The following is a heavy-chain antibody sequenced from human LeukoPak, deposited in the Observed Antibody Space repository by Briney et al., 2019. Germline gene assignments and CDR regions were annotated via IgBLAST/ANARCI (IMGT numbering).Heavy chain of an antibody. CDR3: ARDLKYYVSGTYYTRQSNAMDV. CDR2: IWFDGAFQ. CDR1: GFSFSYYG. J-gene: IGHJ6*02. Sequence: GGSLRLSCAASGFSFSYYGMHWVRQAPGRGLEWVALIWFDGAFQYFADSVKGRFTVSRDNSKNTLDLQMNSLRAEDTAVYYCARDLKYYVSGTYYTRQSNAMDVWGQGTTVTVSS. D-gene: IGHD3-10*01. V-gene: IGHV3-33*01.